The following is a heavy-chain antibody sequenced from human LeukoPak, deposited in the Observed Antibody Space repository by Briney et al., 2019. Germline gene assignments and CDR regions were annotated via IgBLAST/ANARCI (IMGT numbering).Heavy chain of an antibody. CDR2: ISGSGGTT. V-gene: IGHV3-23*01. J-gene: IGHJ4*02. D-gene: IGHD4-11*01. CDR3: AKVYCSPSNCRLVDY. Sequence: QPGGSLRLSCAASGFTFGNYAMSWVRQAPGKGLEWVSGISGSGGTTYYADSVKGRFTISRDNPENTLYLQMNSLRAEDTAVYFCAKVYCSPSNCRLVDYWGQGTLVTVSS. CDR1: GFTFGNYA.